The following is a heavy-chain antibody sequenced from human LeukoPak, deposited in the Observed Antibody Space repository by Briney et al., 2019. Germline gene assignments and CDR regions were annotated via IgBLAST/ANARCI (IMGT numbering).Heavy chain of an antibody. D-gene: IGHD3-22*01. Sequence: EASVRVSCKGSGFTFRNYGIAWVRQAPGQGLEWMGWISAYNGDRKYVQKFQDRLTMTTDSSTSTAYMGLRSLTSDDTAVYYCATDFSNTSGFKVVLDYWGQGSLVLVSS. CDR1: GFTFRNYG. J-gene: IGHJ4*02. CDR3: ATDFSNTSGFKVVLDY. CDR2: ISAYNGDR. V-gene: IGHV1-18*01.